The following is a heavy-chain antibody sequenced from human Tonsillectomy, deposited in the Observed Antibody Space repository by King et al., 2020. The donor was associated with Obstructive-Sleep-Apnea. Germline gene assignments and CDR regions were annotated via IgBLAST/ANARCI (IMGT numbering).Heavy chain of an antibody. Sequence: VQLVESGGGLVQPGGSLRLSCAASGFTFSSYAMSWVRQAPGKGLEWVSAISGSGGSTYYADSVKGRFTISRDNSKNTLYLQMNSLRAEDTAVYYCAKPPTVTTLLDGYFDLWGRGTLVTVSS. CDR2: ISGSGGST. J-gene: IGHJ2*01. V-gene: IGHV3-23*04. CDR1: GFTFSSYA. D-gene: IGHD4-17*01. CDR3: AKPPTVTTLLDGYFDL.